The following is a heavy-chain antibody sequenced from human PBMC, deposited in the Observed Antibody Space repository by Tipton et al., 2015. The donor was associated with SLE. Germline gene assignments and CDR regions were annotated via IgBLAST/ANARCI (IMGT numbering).Heavy chain of an antibody. CDR1: GVSISPYY. CDR2: ISDSGSS. V-gene: IGHV4-59*12. J-gene: IGHJ4*02. D-gene: IGHD1-14*01. Sequence: TLSLTCTVSGVSISPYYWTWIRLPPGRGLEWIGYISDSGSSNYNPSLRSRVTMSVDTSTNQFSLKLNPVTAADTAVYYCARPDLIWGQGTLVTVSS. CDR3: ARPDLI.